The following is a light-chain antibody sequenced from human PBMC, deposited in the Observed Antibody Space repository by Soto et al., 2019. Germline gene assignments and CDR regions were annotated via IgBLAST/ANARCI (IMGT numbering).Light chain of an antibody. CDR3: AAWEDRLSAWV. J-gene: IGLJ3*02. CDR2: RNN. CDR1: TSNIGNNN. Sequence: QSVLPQAPSASETPGQRITLSCSGSTSNIGNNNVNWYQQVPGTAPKLLMYRNNLRPSGVPDRFSGSKSGTSASLAISGLQSEDQADYYCAAWEDRLSAWVFGRGTKLTVL. V-gene: IGLV1-44*01.